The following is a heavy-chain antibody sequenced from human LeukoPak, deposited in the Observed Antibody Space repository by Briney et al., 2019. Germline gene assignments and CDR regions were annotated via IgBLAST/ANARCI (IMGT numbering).Heavy chain of an antibody. V-gene: IGHV1-69*04. CDR1: GGTFSSYA. J-gene: IGHJ6*02. CDR3: ARDRHYYGSGSSALDGMDV. Sequence: GSSVKVSCKASGGTFSSYAISWVRQAPGQGLEWMGRIIPILGIANYAQKFQGRVTITADKSTSTAYMELSSLRSEDTAVYYCARDRHYYGSGSSALDGMDVWGQGTTVTVSS. D-gene: IGHD3-10*01. CDR2: IIPILGIA.